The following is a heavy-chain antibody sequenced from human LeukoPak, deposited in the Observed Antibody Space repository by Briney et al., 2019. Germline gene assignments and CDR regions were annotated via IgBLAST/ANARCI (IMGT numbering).Heavy chain of an antibody. Sequence: GGSLRLSCAASGFTFSSYSMNWVRQAPGKGLEWVSSISSSSSYVYYADSVKGRFTISRDNSKNTLYLQMNSLRAEDTAVYYCARASGTDYWGQGTLVTVSS. V-gene: IGHV3-21*01. D-gene: IGHD3-10*01. CDR2: ISSSSSYV. CDR1: GFTFSSYS. CDR3: ARASGTDY. J-gene: IGHJ4*02.